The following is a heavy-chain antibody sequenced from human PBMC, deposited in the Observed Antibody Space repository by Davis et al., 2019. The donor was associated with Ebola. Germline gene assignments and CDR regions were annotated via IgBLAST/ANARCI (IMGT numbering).Heavy chain of an antibody. CDR2: LGTSADT. D-gene: IGHD2-21*02. CDR1: GFAFRNYV. V-gene: IGHV3-23*01. Sequence: GGSLRLSCAASGFAFRNYVMSWVRQAPGKGLEWVSTLGTSADTYYADSVKGRFTISRDNSRNTLYLQMNGLRVEDTAMYYCAKDTANIWFDVWGQGTMVTVSS. J-gene: IGHJ3*01. CDR3: AKDTANIWFDV.